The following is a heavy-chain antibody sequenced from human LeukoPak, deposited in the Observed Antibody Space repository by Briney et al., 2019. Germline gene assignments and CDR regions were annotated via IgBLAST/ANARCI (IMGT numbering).Heavy chain of an antibody. Sequence: GASVKVSCKASGYIFANNFMHWVRQAPGQGLEWMGLINPNLGTTSYAPKFQDRVTMTRDMSTSTVHMEPSRLRSDDTAVYYCARGLYSSGWYVSYWGQGTLVTVSS. CDR3: ARGLYSSGWYVSY. V-gene: IGHV1-46*01. J-gene: IGHJ4*02. CDR2: INPNLGTT. D-gene: IGHD6-19*01. CDR1: GYIFANNF.